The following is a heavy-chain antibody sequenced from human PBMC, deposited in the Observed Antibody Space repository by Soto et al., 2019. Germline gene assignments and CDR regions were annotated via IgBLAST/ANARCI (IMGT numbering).Heavy chain of an antibody. D-gene: IGHD2-21*02. CDR2: IYYSGST. Sequence: QVQLQESGPGLVKPSETLSLTCTVSGGSISSYYWSWIRQPPGKGLEWIGYIYYSGSTNYNPSLRSRVSLSVDTSKHQFSLKLSSVTAADTAVYYCARDAGVVVTATYYYYGMDVWGQGTTVTVSS. CDR3: ARDAGVVVTATYYYYGMDV. CDR1: GGSISSYY. V-gene: IGHV4-59*01. J-gene: IGHJ6*02.